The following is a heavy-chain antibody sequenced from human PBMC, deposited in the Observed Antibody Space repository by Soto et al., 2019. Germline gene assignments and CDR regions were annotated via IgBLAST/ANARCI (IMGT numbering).Heavy chain of an antibody. Sequence: NPSETLSLTCTVPGGSISSYHWSWIRQPPGKGLERIGEVYNSGSTNYNPSLKNRVTISADTSKNHLSLSLSSVTAADTAVYFCAREMGYCTTTSCHAGTLYYYMDVWGKGTSVTVSS. D-gene: IGHD2-2*01. J-gene: IGHJ6*03. CDR3: AREMGYCTTTSCHAGTLYYYMDV. CDR1: GGSISSYH. CDR2: VYNSGST. V-gene: IGHV4-59*01.